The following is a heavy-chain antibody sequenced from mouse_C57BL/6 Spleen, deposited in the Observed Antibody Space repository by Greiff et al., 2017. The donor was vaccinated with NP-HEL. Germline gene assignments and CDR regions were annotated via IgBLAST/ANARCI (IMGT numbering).Heavy chain of an antibody. CDR1: GFTFSDYG. CDR3: ARGLLEASMDY. V-gene: IGHV5-17*01. D-gene: IGHD1-1*01. CDR2: ISSGSSTI. Sequence: EVKLVESGGGLVKPGGSLKLSCAASGFTFSDYGMHWVRQAPEKGLEWVAYISSGSSTIYYADTVKGRFTISRDNAKNTLFLQMTSRRSEDTAMYYCARGLLEASMDYWGQGTSVTVSS. J-gene: IGHJ4*01.